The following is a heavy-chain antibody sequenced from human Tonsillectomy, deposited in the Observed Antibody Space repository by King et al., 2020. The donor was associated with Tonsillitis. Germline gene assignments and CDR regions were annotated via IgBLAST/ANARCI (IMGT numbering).Heavy chain of an antibody. J-gene: IGHJ4*02. V-gene: IGHV4-59*08. D-gene: IGHD3-22*01. CDR2: IYYSGST. CDR1: GGSISSYY. Sequence: QLQESGPGLVKPSETLSLTCTVSGGSISSYYWSWLRPPPGKGLEWIGYIYYSGSTNYNPSLKSRVTISVDTSKNQFSLKLSSVTAADTAVYYCARHFGPTYYYDSSGYYLDYWGQGTLVTVSS. CDR3: ARHFGPTYYYDSSGYYLDY.